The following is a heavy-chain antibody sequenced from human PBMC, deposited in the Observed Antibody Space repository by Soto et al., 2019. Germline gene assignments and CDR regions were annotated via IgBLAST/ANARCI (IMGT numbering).Heavy chain of an antibody. CDR1: GFTFSSYA. Sequence: QVQLVESGGGVVQPGRSLRLSCAASGFTFSSYAMHWVRQAPGKGLEWVAVISYDGSNKYYADSVKGRFTISRDKSKNTLYLQMNSLRAEDTAVYYCSRDRGSPPPYYYYYGMDVWGQGTTVTVS. J-gene: IGHJ6*02. D-gene: IGHD3-10*01. CDR3: SRDRGSPPPYYYYYGMDV. CDR2: ISYDGSNK. V-gene: IGHV3-30-3*01.